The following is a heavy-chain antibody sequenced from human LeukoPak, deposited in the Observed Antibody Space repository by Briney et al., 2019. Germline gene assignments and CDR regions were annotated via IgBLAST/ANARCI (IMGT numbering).Heavy chain of an antibody. Sequence: SETLSLTCTVSGGSISSSSSYWGWFRQPPGKGLEWIGSIYYSGSTYYNPSLKSRVTISVDTSKNQFSLKLSSVTAADTAVYYCARANYGSGSYVGINNWFDPWGQGTLVTVSS. V-gene: IGHV4-39*07. J-gene: IGHJ5*02. CDR3: ARANYGSGSYVGINNWFDP. CDR2: IYYSGST. CDR1: GGSISSSSSY. D-gene: IGHD3-10*01.